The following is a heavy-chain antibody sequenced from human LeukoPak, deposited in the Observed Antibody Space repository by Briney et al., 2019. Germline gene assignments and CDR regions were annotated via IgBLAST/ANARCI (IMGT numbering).Heavy chain of an antibody. V-gene: IGHV3-74*01. D-gene: IGHD2-2*01. CDR1: GFNLGTYW. J-gene: IGHJ4*02. Sequence: PGGSLGLSCAASGFNLGTYWMHWVRQAPGKGLVWVSRISYDGSNANYADFVKGRFTISRDNSKNTLYLQMHSLRAEDTAVYYCAKESLRVVPSATFDYWGQGTLVTVSS. CDR2: ISYDGSNA. CDR3: AKESLRVVPSATFDY.